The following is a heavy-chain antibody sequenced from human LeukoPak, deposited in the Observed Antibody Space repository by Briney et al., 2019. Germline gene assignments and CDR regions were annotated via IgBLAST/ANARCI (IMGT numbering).Heavy chain of an antibody. CDR2: IFPSGDT. CDR1: GRSISDYP. J-gene: IGHJ4*02. CDR3: ARLADSTIANCYLDS. D-gene: IGHD2-2*01. Sequence: SETLSLTCTVSGRSISDYPWSWIRQPPGKGLEWIGYIFPSGDTYYIPSLRGRVTISADTSRNQFSLTLTSVTAGDTALYYCARLADSTIANCYLDSWGQGTLVTVSS. V-gene: IGHV4-4*09.